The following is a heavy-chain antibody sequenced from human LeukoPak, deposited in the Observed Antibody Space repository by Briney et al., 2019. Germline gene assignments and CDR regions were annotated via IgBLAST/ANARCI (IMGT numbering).Heavy chain of an antibody. V-gene: IGHV4-30-2*01. J-gene: IGHJ5*02. CDR2: IYHSGST. CDR3: ARDLGIVGATRWFDP. D-gene: IGHD1-26*01. Sequence: SETLSLTCTVSGGSISSDGYYWSWIRQPPGKSLEWIGYIYHSGSTYYNPSLKSRVTISVDRSKNQFSLRLSSVTAADTAVYYCARDLGIVGATRWFDPWGQGTLVTVSS. CDR1: GGSISSDGYY.